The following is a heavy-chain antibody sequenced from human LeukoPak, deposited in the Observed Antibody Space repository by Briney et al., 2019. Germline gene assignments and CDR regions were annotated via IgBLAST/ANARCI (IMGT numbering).Heavy chain of an antibody. V-gene: IGHV1-69*02. CDR3: ARKNYGIAAAIRQSDDY. D-gene: IGHD6-13*01. CDR2: IIPILGIA. CDR1: GYTFTGYY. Sequence: ASVKVSCKASGYTFTGYYMRWVRQAPGQGLEWMGRIIPILGIANYAQKFQGRVTITADKSTSTAYMELSSLRSEDTAVYYCARKNYGIAAAIRQSDDYWGQGTLVTVS. J-gene: IGHJ4*02.